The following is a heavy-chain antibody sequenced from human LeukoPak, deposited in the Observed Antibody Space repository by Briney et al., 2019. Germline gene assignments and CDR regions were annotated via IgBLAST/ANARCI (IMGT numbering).Heavy chain of an antibody. D-gene: IGHD1-26*01. J-gene: IGHJ6*02. V-gene: IGHV4-59*01. CDR3: AREVIVGATGYYYYGMDV. Sequence: SETLSLTCAVYGGSFSGYYWSWIRQPPGKGLEWIGYVYYSGSTNYNPSLKSRVTISVDTSKNQFSLKVSSVTAADTAVYYCAREVIVGATGYYYYGMDVWDQGTTVTVSS. CDR1: GGSFSGYY. CDR2: VYYSGST.